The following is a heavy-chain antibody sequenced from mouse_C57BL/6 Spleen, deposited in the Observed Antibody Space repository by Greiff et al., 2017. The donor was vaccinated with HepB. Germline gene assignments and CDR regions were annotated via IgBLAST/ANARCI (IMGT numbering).Heavy chain of an antibody. D-gene: IGHD2-2*01. J-gene: IGHJ3*01. V-gene: IGHV5-12*01. CDR3: ARERDGYDVEAWFAY. CDR1: GFTFSDYY. Sequence: EVMLVESGGGLVQPGGSLKLSCAASGFTFSDYYMYWVRQTPEKRLEWVAYISNGGGSTYYPDTVKGRFTISRDNAKNTLYLQMSRLKSEDTAMYYCARERDGYDVEAWFAYWGQGTLVTVSA. CDR2: ISNGGGST.